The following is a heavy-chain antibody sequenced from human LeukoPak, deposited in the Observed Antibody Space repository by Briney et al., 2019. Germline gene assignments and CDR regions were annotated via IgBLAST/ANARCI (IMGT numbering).Heavy chain of an antibody. CDR2: IHYSGST. J-gene: IGHJ4*02. CDR1: GGSINGYF. D-gene: IGHD3-10*01. V-gene: IGHV4-59*08. CDR3: ARYGITIVRGGKYYFDS. Sequence: PSETLSLTCTVSGGSINGYFWSWIRQPPGKRLEWTGYIHYSGSTNYNPSLNSRVTISVDTSKNQFSLRLSSVTAEDTAVYYCARYGITIVRGGKYYFDSWGQGTLVTVSS.